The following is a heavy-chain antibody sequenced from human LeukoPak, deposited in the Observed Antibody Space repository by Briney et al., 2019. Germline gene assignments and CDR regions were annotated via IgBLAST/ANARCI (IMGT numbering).Heavy chain of an antibody. CDR1: GFTFSNYL. D-gene: IGHD4/OR15-4a*01. J-gene: IGHJ3*02. V-gene: IGHV4-38-2*01. CDR3: ATLNLYGVSGSDSFDI. CDR2: LYPSGRT. Sequence: GSLRLSCAASGFTFSNYLMTWVRQAPGKGLEWIGSLYPSGRTYYNPSLKSRLTTSIDTSKNHFSLKMSSVTAADTAVYYCATLNLYGVSGSDSFDIWGQGTMVTVSS.